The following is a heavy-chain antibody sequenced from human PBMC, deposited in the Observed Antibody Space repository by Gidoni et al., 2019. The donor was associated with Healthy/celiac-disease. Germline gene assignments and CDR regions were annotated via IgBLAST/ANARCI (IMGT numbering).Heavy chain of an antibody. J-gene: IGHJ6*02. CDR1: GFTFSDHY. Sequence: EVQLVESGGGLVQPGGSLRLSCAASGFTFSDHYMDWVRQAPGKGLEWVGRTRNKANSYTTEYAASVKGRFTISRDDSKNSLYLQMNSLKTEDTAVYYCALLEQQLVKNGMDVWSQGTTVTVSS. D-gene: IGHD6-13*01. CDR2: TRNKANSYTT. CDR3: ALLEQQLVKNGMDV. V-gene: IGHV3-72*01.